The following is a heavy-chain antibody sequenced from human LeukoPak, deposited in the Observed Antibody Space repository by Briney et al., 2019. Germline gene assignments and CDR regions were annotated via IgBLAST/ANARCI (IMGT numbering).Heavy chain of an antibody. CDR3: ASTSDPFSSIAAAGTFDY. CDR2: ISAYNGNT. CDR1: GYTFTSYG. J-gene: IGHJ4*02. Sequence: ASVKVSCMASGYTFTSYGISWVRQAPGQGLEWMGWISAYNGNTNYAQKLQGRVTMTTDTSTSTAYMELRSLRSDDTAVYYCASTSDPFSSIAAAGTFDYWGQGTLVTVSS. D-gene: IGHD6-13*01. V-gene: IGHV1-18*01.